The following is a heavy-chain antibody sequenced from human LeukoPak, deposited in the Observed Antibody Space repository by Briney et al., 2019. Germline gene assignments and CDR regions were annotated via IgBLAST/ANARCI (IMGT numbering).Heavy chain of an antibody. CDR2: IYYSGSST. CDR1: GGSMSGFF. CDR3: ARTSRHFYGSGTNLTPWPAGMDV. V-gene: IGHV4-59*01. Sequence: SETLSLTCTVSGGSMSGFFWTWIRQPPGGALEWIGSIYYSGSSTKYNPSLKSRVTISVDTSKSQFSLNLNSATAADTAVYYCARTSRHFYGSGTNLTPWPAGMDVWGQGTTVTVSS. D-gene: IGHD3-10*01. J-gene: IGHJ6*02.